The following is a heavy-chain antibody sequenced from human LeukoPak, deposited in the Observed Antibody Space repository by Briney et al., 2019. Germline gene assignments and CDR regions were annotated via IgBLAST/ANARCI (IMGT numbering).Heavy chain of an antibody. V-gene: IGHV3-69-1*01. CDR3: VRIPNNANFPNWFDP. J-gene: IGHJ5*02. Sequence: GGSLRLSCAASGFTFRTSTMNWVRQAPGKGLEWVSSISGSNNEYYADSVKGRFTISGDTAKNSLYLQMNSLRAEDTAVYHCVRIPNNANFPNWFDPWGQGTLVTVSS. CDR2: ISGSNNE. D-gene: IGHD4/OR15-4a*01. CDR1: GFTFRTST.